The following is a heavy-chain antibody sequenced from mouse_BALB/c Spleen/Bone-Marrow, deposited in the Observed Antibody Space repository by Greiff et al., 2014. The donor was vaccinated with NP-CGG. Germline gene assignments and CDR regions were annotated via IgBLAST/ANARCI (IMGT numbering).Heavy chain of an antibody. D-gene: IGHD1-1*01. V-gene: IGHV1-69*02. J-gene: IGHJ4*01. CDR1: GYTFTSYW. CDR3: TRYGNSHYYAVDY. CDR2: IYPSDTYT. Sequence: LQESGAELVRPGASVKLSCRASGYTFTSYWINWVKQRPGQGLEWIGNIYPSDTYTNYNQRFKDKATLTVDKSSSTAYMQLSSPTSEDSAVYYCTRYGNSHYYAVDYWGQGTSVTVSS.